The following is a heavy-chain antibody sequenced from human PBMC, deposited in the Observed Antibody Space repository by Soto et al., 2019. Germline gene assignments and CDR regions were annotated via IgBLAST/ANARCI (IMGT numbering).Heavy chain of an antibody. CDR3: VKVSTTVVEPDVDY. Sequence: QVQLVESGGGVVQPGRSLRLSCAASGFTFSSYGMHWVRQAPGKGLEWVAVISYDGSNKYYADSVKGRFTISRDNSKNTLYLQMNSLRAEDTAVYYCVKVSTTVVEPDVDYWGQGTLVTVSP. CDR2: ISYDGSNK. J-gene: IGHJ4*02. D-gene: IGHD4-17*01. V-gene: IGHV3-30*18. CDR1: GFTFSSYG.